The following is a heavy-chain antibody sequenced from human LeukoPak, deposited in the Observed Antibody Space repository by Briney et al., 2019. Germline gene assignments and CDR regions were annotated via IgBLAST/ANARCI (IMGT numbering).Heavy chain of an antibody. V-gene: IGHV3-7*01. Sequence: GGSLRLSCAASGFTVSNHWMSWVRQAPGKGLEWVANIKQDGSEKYYVDSVKGRFTISRDNTENSLYLQMNSLRDDDTAVYYCARWGGGSCYDYWGLGTLVTLSS. CDR3: ARWGGGSCYDY. J-gene: IGHJ4*02. CDR2: IKQDGSEK. D-gene: IGHD2-15*01. CDR1: GFTVSNHW.